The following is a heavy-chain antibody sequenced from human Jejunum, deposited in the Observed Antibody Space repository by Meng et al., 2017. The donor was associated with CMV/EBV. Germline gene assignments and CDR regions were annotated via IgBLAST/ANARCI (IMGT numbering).Heavy chain of an antibody. CDR2: AYYRSKWFY. Sequence: HVRRRQSGPGLVKPPPTPAIIFAISGDRFSRKSAAWNWIRQSPSRGLEWLGRAYYRSKWFYDYALSVKSRININPDTSKNRFSLQLNSVTPEDTAVYYCARGLYDSSWSTFDYWGQGTLVTVSS. J-gene: IGHJ4*02. D-gene: IGHD6-13*01. CDR3: ARGLYDSSWSTFDY. CDR1: GDRFSRKSAA. V-gene: IGHV6-1*01.